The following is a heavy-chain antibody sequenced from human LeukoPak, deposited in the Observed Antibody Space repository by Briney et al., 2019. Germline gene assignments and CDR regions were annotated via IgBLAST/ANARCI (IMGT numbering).Heavy chain of an antibody. CDR3: AKDVRSDYFDY. J-gene: IGHJ4*02. CDR1: GFTFSSYS. CDR2: ISSSSSTI. Sequence: PGGSLRLSCAASGFTFSSYSMNWVRQAPGKGLEWVSYISSSSSTIYYADSVKGRFTISRDNAKNSLYLQMNSLRAEDTAVYYCAKDVRSDYFDYWGQGTLVTVSS. V-gene: IGHV3-48*04.